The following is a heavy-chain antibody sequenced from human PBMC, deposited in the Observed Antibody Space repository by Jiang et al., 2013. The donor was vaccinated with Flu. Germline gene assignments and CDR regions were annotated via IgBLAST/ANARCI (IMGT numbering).Heavy chain of an antibody. D-gene: IGHD3-9*01. CDR1: SISSSSYY. CDR3: ASHNYDILTGYYIFDY. V-gene: IGHV4-39*07. CDR2: IYYSGST. Sequence: SISSSSYYWGWIRQPPGKGLEWIGSIYYSGSTYYNPSLKSRVTISVDTSKNQFSLKLSSVTAADTAVYYCASHNYDILTGYYIFDYWGQGTLVTVSS. J-gene: IGHJ4*02.